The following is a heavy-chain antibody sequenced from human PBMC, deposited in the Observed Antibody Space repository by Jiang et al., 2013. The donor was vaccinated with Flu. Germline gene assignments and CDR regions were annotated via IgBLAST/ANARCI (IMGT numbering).Heavy chain of an antibody. CDR3: ARVGCSIGSCTGDY. J-gene: IGHJ4*02. Sequence: VQLVESGGGLVQPGGSLRLSCAASGFTFSSYWMHWVRQAPGKGLVWVSRINSDESRTNYADSVKGRFTISRDNAKNTLYLQMNSLRAEDTAVYYCARVGCSIGSCTGDYWGQGTLVTVSS. CDR1: GFTFSSYW. D-gene: IGHD2-15*01. CDR2: INSDESRT. V-gene: IGHV3-74*01.